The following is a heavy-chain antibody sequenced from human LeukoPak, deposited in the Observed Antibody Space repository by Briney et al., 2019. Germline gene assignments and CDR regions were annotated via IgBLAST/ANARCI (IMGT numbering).Heavy chain of an antibody. J-gene: IGHJ6*03. V-gene: IGHV3-48*04. Sequence: PGGSLRLSCAASGFTFSRYIMNWVRQAPGKGLEWVSSISSSGSTIYYADSVKGRFTISRDNAKNSLYLQMNSLRAEDTAVYYCARLGIQPMDVWGKGTTVTVSS. D-gene: IGHD5-18*01. CDR3: ARLGIQPMDV. CDR1: GFTFSRYI. CDR2: ISSSGSTI.